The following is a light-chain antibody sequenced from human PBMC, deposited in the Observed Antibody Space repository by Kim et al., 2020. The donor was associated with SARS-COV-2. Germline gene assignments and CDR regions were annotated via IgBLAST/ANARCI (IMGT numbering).Light chain of an antibody. CDR2: EDK. CDR1: SGTIASNY. Sequence: KTITISCTRSSGTIASNYVQWYQQRPGSSPTIVIYEDKERPSGVPDRFSGSIDSSSNSASLTISGLETEDEADYYCQSYDNRRWVFGGGTQLTVL. J-gene: IGLJ3*02. V-gene: IGLV6-57*01. CDR3: QSYDNRRWV.